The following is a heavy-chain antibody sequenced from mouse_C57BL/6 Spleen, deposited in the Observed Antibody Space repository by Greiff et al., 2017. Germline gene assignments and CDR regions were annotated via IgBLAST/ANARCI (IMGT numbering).Heavy chain of an antibody. CDR3: ARFYYGNYDFDY. CDR1: GYAFSSSW. D-gene: IGHD2-1*01. V-gene: IGHV1-82*01. J-gene: IGHJ2*01. Sequence: VKLMESGPELVKPGASVKISCKASGYAFSSSWMNWVKQRPGKGLEWIGRIYPGDGDTNYNGKFKGKATLTADKSSSTAYMQLSSLTSEDSAVYFCARFYYGNYDFDYWGQGTTLTVSS. CDR2: IYPGDGDT.